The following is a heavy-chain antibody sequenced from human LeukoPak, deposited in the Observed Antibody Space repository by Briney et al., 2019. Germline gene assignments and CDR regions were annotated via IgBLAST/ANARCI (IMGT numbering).Heavy chain of an antibody. D-gene: IGHD2-2*01. J-gene: IGHJ3*02. V-gene: IGHV1-18*01. CDR1: GYTFTSYG. Sequence: ASVKVSCKASGYTFTSYGISWVRQAPGQGLEWMGWISAYNGNTNYAQKLQGRVTMTTDTSTSTAYMELSSLRSEDTAVYYCATVSMTPGAFDIWGQGTMVTVSS. CDR3: ATVSMTPGAFDI. CDR2: ISAYNGNT.